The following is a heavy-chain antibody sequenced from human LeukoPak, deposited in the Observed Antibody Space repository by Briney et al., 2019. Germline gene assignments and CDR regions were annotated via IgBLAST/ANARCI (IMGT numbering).Heavy chain of an antibody. V-gene: IGHV6-1*01. CDR3: VRWYSINGMDV. CDR1: GDSVSSDSAA. J-gene: IGHJ6*02. D-gene: IGHD1-26*01. CDR2: TYYRSKWFI. Sequence: SQTLSLTCAISGDSVSSDSAAWNWNRQSPSRGLEWLGRTYYRSKWFIVYAPSVKSRITINPDTSENQFSLQLNSVTPDDTAVYYCVRWYSINGMDVWGQGTTVTVSS.